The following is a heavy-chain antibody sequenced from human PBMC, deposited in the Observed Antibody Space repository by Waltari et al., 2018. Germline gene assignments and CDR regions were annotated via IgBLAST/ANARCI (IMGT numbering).Heavy chain of an antibody. CDR1: GGSISSSSYY. CDR2: IYYSGST. D-gene: IGHD6-19*01. CDR3: ARDFSPSYSSGWPYFDY. V-gene: IGHV4-39*07. Sequence: QLQLQESGPGLVKPSETLSLTCTVSGGSISSSSYYWGWIRQPPGKGLEWIGSIYYSGSTYSNPSLKSRVTISVDTSKNQFSLKLSSVTAADTAVYYCARDFSPSYSSGWPYFDYWGQGTLVTVSS. J-gene: IGHJ4*02.